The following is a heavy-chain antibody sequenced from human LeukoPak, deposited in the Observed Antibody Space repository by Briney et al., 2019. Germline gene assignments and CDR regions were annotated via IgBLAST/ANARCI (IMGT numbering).Heavy chain of an antibody. CDR1: GYTFTGYY. Sequence: ASVKVFCKASGYTFTGYYMHWVRQAPGQGLEWMGWINPNSGGTNYAQKFQGRVTMTRDTSISTAYMELSRLRSDDTAVYYCARSVAVAGLAIGYWGQGTLVTVSS. J-gene: IGHJ4*02. CDR3: ARSVAVAGLAIGY. CDR2: INPNSGGT. V-gene: IGHV1-2*02. D-gene: IGHD6-19*01.